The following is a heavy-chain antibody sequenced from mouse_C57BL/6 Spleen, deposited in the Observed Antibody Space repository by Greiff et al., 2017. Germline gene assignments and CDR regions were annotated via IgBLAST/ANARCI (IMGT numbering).Heavy chain of an antibody. J-gene: IGHJ2*01. V-gene: IGHV5-9*01. Sequence: EVQGVESGGGLVKPGGSLKLSCAASGFTFSSYTMSWVRQTPEQRLEWVATISGGGGNTYYTDSVKGRFTISRDNAKNTLYMQMRSLRSEDTALYYGARHGDALLARVNYWGQGTTLTVSS. CDR3: ARHGDALLARVNY. D-gene: IGHD2-1*01. CDR2: ISGGGGNT. CDR1: GFTFSSYT.